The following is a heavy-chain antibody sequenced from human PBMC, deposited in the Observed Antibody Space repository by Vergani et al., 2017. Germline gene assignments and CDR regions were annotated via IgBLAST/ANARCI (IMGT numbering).Heavy chain of an antibody. CDR2: IYPGDSDT. J-gene: IGHJ6*02. CDR3: ARFKIQIAAANYYYYYGMDV. V-gene: IGHV5-51*01. D-gene: IGHD6-13*01. CDR1: GYSFTSYW. Sequence: EVQLVQSGAEVKKPGESLKISCKGSGYSFTSYWIGWVRQMPGKGLEWMGIIYPGDSDTRYSPSFQGQVTISADKSISTAYLPWSSLKASDTAMYYSARFKIQIAAANYYYYYGMDVWGQGTTVTVSS.